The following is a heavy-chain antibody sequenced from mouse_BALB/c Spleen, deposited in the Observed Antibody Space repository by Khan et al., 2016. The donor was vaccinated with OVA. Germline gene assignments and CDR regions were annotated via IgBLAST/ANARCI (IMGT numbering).Heavy chain of an antibody. CDR1: GYTFTNYG. J-gene: IGHJ1*01. Sequence: QIQLVQSGPELKKPGETVTISCKASGYTFTNYGMNWVKQAPGKGLKWMGWINTYTGEPTYADDFKGRFAFSLETSAHTAYLQINNLKNEDAATYFGARYASYWFFDVWGAGTTVTVSS. CDR3: ARYASYWFFDV. V-gene: IGHV9-3-1*01. CDR2: INTYTGEP. D-gene: IGHD6-1*01.